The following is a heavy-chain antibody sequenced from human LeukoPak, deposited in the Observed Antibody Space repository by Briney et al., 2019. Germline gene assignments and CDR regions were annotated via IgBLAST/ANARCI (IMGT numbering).Heavy chain of an antibody. V-gene: IGHV1-69*04. CDR3: ARDEVRVGATGRY. CDR1: GDTFSSYA. Sequence: SVKVSCKASGDTFSSYAIIWVRQAPGQGLEWMGRIIPMFGIGNYAQKFQGRVTMTRDTSISTAYMELSRLRSDDTAVYYCARDEVRVGATGRYWGQGTLVTVSS. D-gene: IGHD1-26*01. J-gene: IGHJ4*02. CDR2: IIPMFGIG.